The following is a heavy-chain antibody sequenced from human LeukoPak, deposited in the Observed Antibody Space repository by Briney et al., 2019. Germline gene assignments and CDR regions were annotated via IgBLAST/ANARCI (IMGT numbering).Heavy chain of an antibody. J-gene: IGHJ5*02. CDR2: IYYSGST. D-gene: IGHD1-26*01. CDR1: GGSISSSGYY. V-gene: IGHV4-39*01. CDR3: ARHEYSGSYYGLSWFDP. Sequence: PSETLSLTCTVSGGSISSSGYYSGWIRQPPGKGLKWIASIYYSGSTYYDPSLKSRVTISVDTSKNQLSLKLSSLTAADTAVYYCARHEYSGSYYGLSWFDPWGQGTLVTVSS.